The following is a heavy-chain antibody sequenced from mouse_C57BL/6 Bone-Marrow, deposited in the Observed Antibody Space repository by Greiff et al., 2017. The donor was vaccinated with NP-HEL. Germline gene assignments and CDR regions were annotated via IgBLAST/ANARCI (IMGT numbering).Heavy chain of an antibody. J-gene: IGHJ2*01. V-gene: IGHV1-56*01. CDR3: ASFDY. CDR2: IFPGSGST. CDR1: GYTFPSHW. Sequence: QVTLKVSGPELVRPGASVKISCKAPGYTFPSHWMQWVRQRPGQGLEWIGAIFPGSGSTYYPDKFEGQATLTVDTSASTAYMQLSSLTSEDSAVCFCASFDYWGQGTTLTVSS.